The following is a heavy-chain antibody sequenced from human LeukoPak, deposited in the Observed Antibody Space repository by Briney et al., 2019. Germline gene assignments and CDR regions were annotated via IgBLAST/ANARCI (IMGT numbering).Heavy chain of an antibody. Sequence: GGSLRLSCAVSGLTFSSYEMNWVRQALGKGLEWVSYISSSGSTIYYADSVKGRFTISRDNAKNSLYLQMNSLRAEDTAVYYCARDRVVVAAKGYYYYGMDVWGQGTTVTVSS. J-gene: IGHJ6*02. CDR3: ARDRVVVAAKGYYYYGMDV. CDR1: GLTFSSYE. V-gene: IGHV3-48*03. D-gene: IGHD2-15*01. CDR2: ISSSGSTI.